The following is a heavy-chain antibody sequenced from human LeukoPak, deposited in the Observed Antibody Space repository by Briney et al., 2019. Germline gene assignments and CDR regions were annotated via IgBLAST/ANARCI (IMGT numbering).Heavy chain of an antibody. CDR3: ARSLGADSSGYYPYGYFDY. V-gene: IGHV1-69*01. J-gene: IGHJ4*02. Sequence: SVKVSCKASGGTFSSCAISWVRQAPGQGLEWMGGIIPIFGTTNYAQKFQGRVTITADESTSTAYMELSSLRSEDTAVYYCARSLGADSSGYYPYGYFDYWGQGTLVTVSS. D-gene: IGHD3-22*01. CDR2: IIPIFGTT. CDR1: GGTFSSCA.